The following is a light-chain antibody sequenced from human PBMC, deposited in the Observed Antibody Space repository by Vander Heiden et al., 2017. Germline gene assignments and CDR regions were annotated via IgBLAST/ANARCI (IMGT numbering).Light chain of an antibody. J-gene: IGKJ4*01. CDR2: AAS. V-gene: IGKV1-39*01. CDR3: QQSYSTPLT. CDR1: QSISIY. Sequence: DIQMIQSPSSLSASVGDRVTITCRASQSISIYLNWYQQKPGKAPKVLIYAASSLQSGVPSRFSGSGSGTDFTLTISSLQPEDFATYYCQQSYSTPLTFGGGTKVEIK.